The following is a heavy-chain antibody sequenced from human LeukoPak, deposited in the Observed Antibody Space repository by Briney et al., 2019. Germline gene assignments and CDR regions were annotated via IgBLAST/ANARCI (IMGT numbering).Heavy chain of an antibody. D-gene: IGHD3-16*01. J-gene: IGHJ4*02. Sequence: GGSLRLSCAASGFTFSNYGMNWVRQAPGKGLEWVSYISSTSSPIYYEDSVKGRFTISRDNAENSLYLQMNSLRAEDTAVYYCAREGGFDYWGQGTLVTISS. V-gene: IGHV3-48*01. CDR1: GFTFSNYG. CDR2: ISSTSSPI. CDR3: AREGGFDY.